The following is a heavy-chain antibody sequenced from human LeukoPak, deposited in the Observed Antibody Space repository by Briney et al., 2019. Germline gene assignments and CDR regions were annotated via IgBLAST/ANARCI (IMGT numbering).Heavy chain of an antibody. CDR3: ARLEFEGNSGSSYYYYYGMDV. CDR1: GYSFTSYW. J-gene: IGHJ6*02. V-gene: IGHV5-51*01. Sequence: GESLKISCKGSGYSFTSYWIGWVRQMPGKGLEWMGIIYPGDSDTRYSPSFQGQVTISADKSISTAYLQWSSLKASDTAMYYCARLEFEGNSGSSYYYYYGMDVWGQGTTVTVSS. CDR2: IYPGDSDT. D-gene: IGHD3-10*01.